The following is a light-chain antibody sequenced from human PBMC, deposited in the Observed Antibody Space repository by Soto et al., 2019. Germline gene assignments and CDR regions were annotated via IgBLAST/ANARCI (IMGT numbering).Light chain of an antibody. V-gene: IGLV1-44*01. CDR3: AAWDDSLSGWV. CDR1: SSHIGRNT. Sequence: QSVLTQSPSASGTPGQRVTISCSGSSSHIGRNTVNWYQQLPGRAPKLLIYSNNQRPPGVPDRFSGSKSGTSASLAISGLQSEDEADYYCAAWDDSLSGWVFGGGTKVTVL. J-gene: IGLJ3*02. CDR2: SNN.